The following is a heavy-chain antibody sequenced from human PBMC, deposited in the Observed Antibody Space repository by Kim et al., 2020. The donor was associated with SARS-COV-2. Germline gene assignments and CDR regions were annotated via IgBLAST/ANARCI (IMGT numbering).Heavy chain of an antibody. D-gene: IGHD3-22*01. J-gene: IGHJ4*02. Sequence: GGSLRLSCAASGFTFSSYGMHWVRQAPGKGLEWVAVISYDGSNKYYADSVKGRFTISRDNSKNTLYLQMNSLRAEDTAVYYCAKEAYYYDSSGYYYGGGLDYWGQGTLVTVSS. CDR3: AKEAYYYDSSGYYYGGGLDY. CDR2: ISYDGSNK. CDR1: GFTFSSYG. V-gene: IGHV3-30*18.